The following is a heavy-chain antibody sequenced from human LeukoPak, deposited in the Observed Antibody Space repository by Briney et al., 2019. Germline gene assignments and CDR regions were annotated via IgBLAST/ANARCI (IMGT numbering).Heavy chain of an antibody. CDR2: ISSGGTYE. J-gene: IGHJ4*02. D-gene: IGHD3-10*01. Sequence: GKSLRLSCAASGFTFSNYAMHWVRQAPGKGLEWVSLISSGGTYEYYADSVKGRFTISRDNSKNTLYLQLNSRRAEDTAVYYCARDSTYYYDSGSSGPHYFDNWGQGTLVTVSS. V-gene: IGHV3-30*01. CDR1: GFTFSNYA. CDR3: ARDSTYYYDSGSSGPHYFDN.